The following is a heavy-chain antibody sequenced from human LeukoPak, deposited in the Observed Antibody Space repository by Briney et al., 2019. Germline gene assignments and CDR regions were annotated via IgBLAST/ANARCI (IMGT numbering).Heavy chain of an antibody. J-gene: IGHJ3*02. D-gene: IGHD3-9*01. V-gene: IGHV1-46*01. CDR3: ARDKHYDILTGWESDAFDI. Sequence: GASVKVSCKASGYTFTSYYMHWVRQAPGQGLEWMGIINPSGGSTSYAQKFQGRVTMTRDTSTSTVYMELSSLRSEDTAVYYCARDKHYDILTGWESDAFDIWGQGTMVTVSS. CDR2: INPSGGST. CDR1: GYTFTSYY.